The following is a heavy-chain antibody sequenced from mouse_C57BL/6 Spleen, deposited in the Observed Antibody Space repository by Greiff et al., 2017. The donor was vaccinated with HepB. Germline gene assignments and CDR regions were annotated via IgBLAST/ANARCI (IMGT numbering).Heavy chain of an antibody. D-gene: IGHD2-3*01. V-gene: IGHV1-81*01. CDR2: IYPRSGNT. CDR3: ARSGDGYSFDY. CDR1: GFTFTSYG. J-gene: IGHJ2*01. Sequence: QVQLQQSGAELARPGASVKLSCKASGFTFTSYGISWVKQRTGQGLEWIGEIYPRSGNTYYNEKFKGKATLTADKSSSTAYMELRSLTSEDSAVYFCARSGDGYSFDYWGQGTTLTVSS.